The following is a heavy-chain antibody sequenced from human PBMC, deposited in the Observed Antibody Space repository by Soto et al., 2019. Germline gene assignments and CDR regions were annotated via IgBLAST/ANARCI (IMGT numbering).Heavy chain of an antibody. J-gene: IGHJ1*01. Sequence: EVQVLESGGGLVQPGGSLRLSCAASGFTFSNYVMRWVRQAPGKGLEWVSSISPGGTDTYYADSVKGRFTISRDNSKNTLYLQLNSLTAEDSAVYYCVGATANPDGARHPYFQYWGQGTLVTVST. D-gene: IGHD2-21*02. CDR2: ISPGGTDT. V-gene: IGHV3-23*01. CDR1: GFTFSNYV. CDR3: VGATANPDGARHPYFQY.